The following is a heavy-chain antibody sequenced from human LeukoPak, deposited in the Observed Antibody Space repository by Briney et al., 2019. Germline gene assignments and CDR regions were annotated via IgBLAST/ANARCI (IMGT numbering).Heavy chain of an antibody. V-gene: IGHV1-2*02. CDR3: ASEVLGSDSPDY. Sequence: APVKVSCKASGYTFTGYYMHWVRQAPGQGLEWMGWINPNSGGTNYAQKFQGRVTMTRDTSISTAYMELSRLRSDDTAVYYCASEVLGSDSPDYWGQGTLVTVSS. CDR2: INPNSGGT. CDR1: GYTFTGYY. J-gene: IGHJ4*02. D-gene: IGHD2-21*01.